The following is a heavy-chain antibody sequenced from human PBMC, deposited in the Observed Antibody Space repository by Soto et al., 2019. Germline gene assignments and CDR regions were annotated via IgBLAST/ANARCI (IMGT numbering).Heavy chain of an antibody. Sequence: ASVKVSCKASGTTFTSYDINWVRQATGHGLEWMGWINPNSGNIGYAQKFQGRVTMTRDTAIRTAYMEVSRLRSDDTAMYYCARGRASGSYYLLDYWGQGTLVTVSS. CDR2: INPNSGNI. D-gene: IGHD3-10*01. J-gene: IGHJ4*02. CDR3: ARGRASGSYYLLDY. CDR1: GTTFTSYD. V-gene: IGHV1-8*01.